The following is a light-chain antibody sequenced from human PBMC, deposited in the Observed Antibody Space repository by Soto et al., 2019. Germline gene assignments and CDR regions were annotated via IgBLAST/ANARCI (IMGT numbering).Light chain of an antibody. V-gene: IGKV1-9*01. CDR1: QGISSY. Sequence: DIQLTQSPSFLSASVGDRVTITSRASQGISSYLAWYQQKPGKAPKLLIYAASTLQSGVPSRFSGSGSGTEFTLTISSLQPEDFATYYCQELNSFPITFGQGTRLEI. J-gene: IGKJ5*01. CDR2: AAS. CDR3: QELNSFPIT.